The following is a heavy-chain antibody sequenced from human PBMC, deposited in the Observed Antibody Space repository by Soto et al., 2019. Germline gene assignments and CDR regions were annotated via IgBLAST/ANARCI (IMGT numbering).Heavy chain of an antibody. Sequence: GGSLRLSCAASGFTFSSYGMHWVRQAPGKGLEWVAVISYDGSNKYYADSVKGRFTISRDNSKNTLYLQMNSLRAEDTAVYYCAKDAKGDCSSTSCYRKDYYYGMDVWGQGTTVTVSS. CDR1: GFTFSSYG. J-gene: IGHJ6*02. CDR2: ISYDGSNK. V-gene: IGHV3-30*18. CDR3: AKDAKGDCSSTSCYRKDYYYGMDV. D-gene: IGHD2-2*01.